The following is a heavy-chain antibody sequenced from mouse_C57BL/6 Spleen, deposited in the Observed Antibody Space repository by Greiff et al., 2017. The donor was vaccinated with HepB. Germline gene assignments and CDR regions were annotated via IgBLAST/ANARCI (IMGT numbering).Heavy chain of an antibody. V-gene: IGHV3-6*01. CDR3: ARADLGYSGYFDY. Sequence: EVKLMESGPGLVKPSQSLSLTCSVTGYSITSGYYWNWIRQFPGNKLEWMGYISYDGSNNYNPSLKNRISITRDTSKNQFFLKLNSVTTEDTATYYCARADLGYSGYFDYWGQGTTLTVSS. J-gene: IGHJ2*01. CDR2: ISYDGSN. D-gene: IGHD2-3*01. CDR1: GYSITSGYY.